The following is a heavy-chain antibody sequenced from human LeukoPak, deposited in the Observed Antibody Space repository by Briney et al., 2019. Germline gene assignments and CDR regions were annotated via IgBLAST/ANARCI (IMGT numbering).Heavy chain of an antibody. J-gene: IGHJ4*02. CDR1: GFTFNHYT. V-gene: IGHV3-21*04. CDR3: ASPFTMVRGVKPFDY. Sequence: PGGSLRLSCGASGFTFNHYTMNWVRQAPGKGLEWVASISSSGTYIYYADSVKGRFTISRDNAKNSLYLQMNSLRAEDTAVYYCASPFTMVRGVKPFDYWGQGTLVTVSS. CDR2: ISSSGTYI. D-gene: IGHD3-10*01.